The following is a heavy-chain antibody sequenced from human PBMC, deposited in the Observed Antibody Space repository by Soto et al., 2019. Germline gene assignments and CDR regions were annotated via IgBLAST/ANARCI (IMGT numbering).Heavy chain of an antibody. J-gene: IGHJ3*02. Sequence: GGSLRLSCAASGFTFSSYSMNWVRQAPGKGLEWVSSISSSSSYIYYADSVKGRFTISRDNAKNSLYLQMNSLRAEDTAVYYCASGIVVVVAATGVAFDIWGQGTMVTVSS. CDR3: ASGIVVVVAATGVAFDI. CDR2: ISSSSSYI. CDR1: GFTFSSYS. D-gene: IGHD2-15*01. V-gene: IGHV3-21*01.